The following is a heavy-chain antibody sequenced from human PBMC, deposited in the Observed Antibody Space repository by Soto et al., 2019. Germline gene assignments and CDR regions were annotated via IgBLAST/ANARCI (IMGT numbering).Heavy chain of an antibody. CDR3: ASNTVTPVDAMDV. Sequence: QVQLQQWGAGLLRPSETLSLTCGVSGGSFSAYYWTWIRQPPGKGLEWIAEISHRGGTTYNPSLRSRVTISVDTSRNHFFLRLNSVTAADTAVYYCASNTVTPVDAMDVWGQGTTVTVS. V-gene: IGHV4-34*02. D-gene: IGHD4-17*01. CDR2: ISHRGGT. CDR1: GGSFSAYY. J-gene: IGHJ6*02.